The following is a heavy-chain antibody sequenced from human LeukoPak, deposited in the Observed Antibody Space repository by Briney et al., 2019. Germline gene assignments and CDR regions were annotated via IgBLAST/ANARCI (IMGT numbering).Heavy chain of an antibody. D-gene: IGHD6-19*01. CDR2: ISTSSIYI. V-gene: IGHV3-21*01. J-gene: IGHJ3*02. Sequence: GGSLRLSCAASGFTFSSSSMNWVRQAPGKGLEWVSSISTSSIYIYYADSMKGRFTISRDNAKNSLYLQMNSLRAEDTAVYYCARDWIPGIAVAWYPHDAFDIWGQGTMVTVSS. CDR3: ARDWIPGIAVAWYPHDAFDI. CDR1: GFTFSSSS.